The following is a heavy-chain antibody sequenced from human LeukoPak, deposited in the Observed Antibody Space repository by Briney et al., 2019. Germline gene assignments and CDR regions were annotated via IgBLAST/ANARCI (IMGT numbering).Heavy chain of an antibody. Sequence: GESLKISCKGSGYTFSTSWIGWARQMPGKGLEWMGIIYPGDSDTKYSPSFQGHVTISVDKSINTAYLQWSSLKASDTAMYYCARQGDSAYDYFDFWGQGTLVTVSS. D-gene: IGHD5-12*01. CDR1: GYTFSTSW. V-gene: IGHV5-51*01. J-gene: IGHJ4*02. CDR3: ARQGDSAYDYFDF. CDR2: IYPGDSDT.